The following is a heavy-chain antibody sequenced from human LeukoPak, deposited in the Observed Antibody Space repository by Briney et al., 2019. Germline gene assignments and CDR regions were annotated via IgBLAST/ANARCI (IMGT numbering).Heavy chain of an antibody. Sequence: GGSLRLSCAPSGFTFNNYAMSWVRQAPGKGLEWVAVIWYDGSNKYYADSVKGRFTISRDNSKNTLYLQMNSLRAEDTAVYHCARSDSSGWYDYYYYGMDVWGQGTTVTVSS. V-gene: IGHV3-33*08. CDR1: GFTFNNYA. CDR2: IWYDGSNK. J-gene: IGHJ6*02. CDR3: ARSDSSGWYDYYYYGMDV. D-gene: IGHD6-19*01.